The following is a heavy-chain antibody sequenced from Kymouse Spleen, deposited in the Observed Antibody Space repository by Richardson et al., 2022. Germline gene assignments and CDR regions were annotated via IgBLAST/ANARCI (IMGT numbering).Heavy chain of an antibody. CDR1: GGSISSSNW. J-gene: IGHJ2*01. Sequence: QVQLQESGPGLVKPSGTLSLTCAVSGGSISSSNWWSWVRQPPGKGLEWIGEIYHSGSTNYNPSLKSRVTISVDKSKNQFSLKLSSVTAADTAVYYCARGFDYYGSGSYDWYFDLWGRGTLVTVSS. V-gene: IGHV4-4*02. CDR3: ARGFDYYGSGSYDWYFDL. D-gene: IGHD3-10*01. CDR2: IYHSGST.